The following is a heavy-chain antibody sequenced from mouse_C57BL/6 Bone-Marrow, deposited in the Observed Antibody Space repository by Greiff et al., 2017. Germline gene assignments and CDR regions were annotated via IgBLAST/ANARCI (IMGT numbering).Heavy chain of an antibody. CDR2: IYPRSGNT. J-gene: IGHJ2*01. D-gene: IGHD1-1*01. CDR1: GYTFTSYG. CDR3: ARRPTTVVATDY. V-gene: IGHV1-81*01. Sequence: VMLVESGAELARPGASVKLSCKASGYTFTSYGISWVKQRTGQGLEWIGEIYPRSGNTYYNEKFKGKATLTADKSSSQAYMELRSLTSEDSAVYFCARRPTTVVATDYWGQGTTLTVSS.